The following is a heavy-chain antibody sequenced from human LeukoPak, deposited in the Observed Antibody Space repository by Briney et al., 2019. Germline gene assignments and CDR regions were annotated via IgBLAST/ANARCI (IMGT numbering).Heavy chain of an antibody. CDR1: GGSFSGYY. V-gene: IGHV4-34*01. Sequence: PSETLSLTCAVYGGSFSGYYWSWIRQPPGKGLEWIGEINHSGSTNYNPSLKSRVTISVDTSKNQFSLKLSSVTAADTAVYYCARVLRVLEWWLVPGYYYYGMDVWGQGTTVTVSS. CDR2: INHSGST. D-gene: IGHD6-19*01. J-gene: IGHJ6*02. CDR3: ARVLRVLEWWLVPGYYYYGMDV.